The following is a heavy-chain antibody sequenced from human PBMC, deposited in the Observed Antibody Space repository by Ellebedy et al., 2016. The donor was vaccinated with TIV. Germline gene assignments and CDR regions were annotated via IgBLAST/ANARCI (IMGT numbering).Heavy chain of an antibody. CDR1: GFSFDDYT. V-gene: IGHV3-43*01. CDR3: AKDPAAANGDY. Sequence: GESLKISCAASGFSFDDYTMHWVRQAPGKGLEWVSLIGWDGGSTYYAESVKGRFTISRGNSKNTLYLQMNSLRAEDTAVYYCAKDPAAANGDYWGQGTLVTVSS. J-gene: IGHJ4*02. D-gene: IGHD6-13*01. CDR2: IGWDGGST.